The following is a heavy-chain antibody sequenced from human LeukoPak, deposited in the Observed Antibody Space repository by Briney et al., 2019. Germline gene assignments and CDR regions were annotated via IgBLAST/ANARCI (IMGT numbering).Heavy chain of an antibody. CDR3: XXXXXXXXGXSNHNWFDP. V-gene: IGHV4-59*08. Sequence: KSSETLSLTCTVSGGSISSYYWSWIRQPPGKGLEWIGYIYYSGSTNYNPSLKSRVTISVDTSKNQFSLKLSSVTAADTAVYYCXXXXXXXXGXSNHNWFDPWGQGTLVTVSS. J-gene: IGHJ5*02. CDR2: IYYSGST. CDR1: GGSISSYY.